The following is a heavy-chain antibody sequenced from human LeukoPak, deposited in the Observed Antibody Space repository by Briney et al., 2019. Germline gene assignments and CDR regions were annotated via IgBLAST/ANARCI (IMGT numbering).Heavy chain of an antibody. CDR1: GFTFSNHW. J-gene: IGHJ4*02. V-gene: IGHV3-74*01. Sequence: GGSLRLSCAASGFTFSNHWMQWVRQAPGKGMVFVSRTNGDGGTTSYPDPVKGRFTISRDNDKNILYLQMNSLRAEDTAVYYCARESDASNDLDYWGQGTLVPVSS. D-gene: IGHD1-1*01. CDR3: ARESDASNDLDY. CDR2: TNGDGGTT.